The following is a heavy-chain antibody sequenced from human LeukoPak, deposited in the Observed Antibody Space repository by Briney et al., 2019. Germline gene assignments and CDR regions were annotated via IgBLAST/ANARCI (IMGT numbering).Heavy chain of an antibody. CDR1: GGSFSGYY. V-gene: IGHV4-34*01. D-gene: IGHD6-6*01. CDR2: INHSGST. CDR3: ARVEYSSSS. J-gene: IGHJ4*02. Sequence: SETLSLTCAVYGGSFSGYYWSWIRQPPGKGLEWIGEINHSGSTNYNPSLKSRVTISVDTSKNQFSLKLSSVTAADTAVYYCARVEYSSSSWGQGTLVTVSS.